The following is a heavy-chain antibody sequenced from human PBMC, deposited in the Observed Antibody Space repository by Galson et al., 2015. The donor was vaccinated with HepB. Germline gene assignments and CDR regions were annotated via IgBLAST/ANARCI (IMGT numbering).Heavy chain of an antibody. V-gene: IGHV4-31*03. CDR1: GGSISSGGYY. CDR3: ARASGPRGYYDSSGGGWFDP. Sequence: LSLTCTVSGGSISSGGYYWSWIRQHPGKGLEWIGYIYYSGSTYYNPSLKSRVTISVDTSKNQFSLKLSSVTAADTAVYYCARASGPRGYYDSSGGGWFDPWGQGTLVTVSS. D-gene: IGHD3-22*01. CDR2: IYYSGST. J-gene: IGHJ5*02.